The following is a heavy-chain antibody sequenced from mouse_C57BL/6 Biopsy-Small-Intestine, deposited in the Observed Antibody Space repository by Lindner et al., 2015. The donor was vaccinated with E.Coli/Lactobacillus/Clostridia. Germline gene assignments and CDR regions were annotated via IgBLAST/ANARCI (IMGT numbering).Heavy chain of an antibody. J-gene: IGHJ1*03. D-gene: IGHD1-1*01. V-gene: IGHV1-19*01. CDR1: GYTFTDYY. CDR2: INPYSGGN. Sequence: VQLQESGPVLVKSGASVKMSCKASGYTFTDYYMNWVKQSHGQSLEWIGVINPYSGGNSDNQKFKGKATLTVDKSSSTAYMEFNSLTSEDSAVYYCARAGGTSYDWYFDVWGTGTTVTVSS. CDR3: ARAGGTSYDWYFDV.